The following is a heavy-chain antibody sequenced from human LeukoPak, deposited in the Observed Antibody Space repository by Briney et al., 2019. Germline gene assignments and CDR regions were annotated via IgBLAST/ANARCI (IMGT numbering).Heavy chain of an antibody. V-gene: IGHV4-39*07. J-gene: IGHJ5*02. CDR1: GGSISSSSYY. D-gene: IGHD3-9*01. CDR2: IYYSGST. CDR3: ARALYFDWLPVFNWFYP. Sequence: SETLSLTCTVSGGSISSSSYYWGWIRQPPGKGLEWFGSIYYSGSTYYKPSLKSRVPISVDTSKNQFSLKLSSVTAADSAVYYCARALYFDWLPVFNWFYPWGQGNLVTVSS.